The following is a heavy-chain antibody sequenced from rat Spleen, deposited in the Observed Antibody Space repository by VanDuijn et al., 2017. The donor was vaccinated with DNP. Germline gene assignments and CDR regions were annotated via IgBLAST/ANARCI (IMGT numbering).Heavy chain of an antibody. Sequence: EVQLVESGGTLVQPGGSLKLSCAASGFTFSDYNMAWVRQAPTKGLEWVASITSSGGYTYYPDSVRGRFTISRDYARSTLYLQMDSLRSEDTATYYCATGGGQGFAYWGQGTLVTVSS. J-gene: IGHJ3*01. CDR1: GFTFSDYN. V-gene: IGHV5-25*01. CDR3: ATGGGQGFAY. CDR2: ITSSGGYT. D-gene: IGHD1-11*01.